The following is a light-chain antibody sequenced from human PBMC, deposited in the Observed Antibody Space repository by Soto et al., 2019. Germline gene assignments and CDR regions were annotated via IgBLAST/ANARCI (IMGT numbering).Light chain of an antibody. CDR1: QGISNY. CDR2: PAS. J-gene: IGKJ3*01. CDR3: HRCNSAPFT. Sequence: DIQMTQSPSSLSASVGDRVTVTCRASQGISNYLAWYQQRPGKVPKLLIYPASTLQAGVPSRFNCSRSGTDFTLTMSSLQPEDVAADDCHRCNSAPFTFGPGTKVD. V-gene: IGKV1-27*01.